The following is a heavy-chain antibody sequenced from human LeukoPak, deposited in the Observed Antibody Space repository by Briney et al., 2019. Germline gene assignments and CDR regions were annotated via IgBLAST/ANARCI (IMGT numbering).Heavy chain of an antibody. CDR2: ISSTGSTI. J-gene: IGHJ3*02. D-gene: IGHD1-26*01. V-gene: IGHV3-48*03. CDR1: GLSFSSSG. CDR3: ARSILVGATGAFDI. Sequence: PGGSLRLSCAASGLSFSSSGMNWVRQAPGKGLEWVSYISSTGSTIYYADSVKGRFTISRDNARSSLFPSMSSLRAEDTAVYYCARSILVGATGAFDIWGQGTMITVS.